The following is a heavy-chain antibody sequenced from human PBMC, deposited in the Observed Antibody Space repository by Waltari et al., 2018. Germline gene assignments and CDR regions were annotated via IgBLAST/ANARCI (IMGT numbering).Heavy chain of an antibody. CDR1: GYTFTSYA. V-gene: IGHV1-3*01. Sequence: QVQLVQSGAEVKKPGASVKVSCKASGYTFTSYAMHWVRQAPGPRLEWMGWINAGKGNTKYSQKFQGRVTITRDTSASTAYMELSSLRSEDTAVYYCARAVSSYYDFWSGYRDYYGMDVWGQGTTVTVSS. CDR2: INAGKGNT. D-gene: IGHD3-3*01. CDR3: ARAVSSYYDFWSGYRDYYGMDV. J-gene: IGHJ6*02.